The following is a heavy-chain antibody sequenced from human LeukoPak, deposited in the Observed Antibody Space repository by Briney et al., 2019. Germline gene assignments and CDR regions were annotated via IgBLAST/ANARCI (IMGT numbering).Heavy chain of an antibody. CDR2: FDPEDGET. V-gene: IGHV1-24*01. CDR3: ATGLAFNRWELLLAYFDY. J-gene: IGHJ4*02. Sequence: ASVKVSCKVSGYTLTELSMHWVRQAPGKGLEWMGGFDPEDGETIYAQKFQGRVTMTEDTSTGTAYMELSSLRSEDTAVYYCATGLAFNRWELLLAYFDYWGQGTLVTVSS. D-gene: IGHD1-26*01. CDR1: GYTLTELS.